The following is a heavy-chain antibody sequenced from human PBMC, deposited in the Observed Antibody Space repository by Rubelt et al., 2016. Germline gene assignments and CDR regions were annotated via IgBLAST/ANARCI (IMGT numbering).Heavy chain of an antibody. J-gene: IGHJ4*02. Sequence: QLQLQESGPGLVKPSETLSLTCTVSGGSISSSSYYWGWIRQPPGKGLAWIGSLYYSGTTFFNPSLKSRVTISVDTSKNQFSLKLGSVTAADTAVYYCARRGYNSGHSYLDFWGQGTLVTVSS. D-gene: IGHD6-19*01. CDR1: GGSISSSSYY. CDR2: LYYSGTT. CDR3: ARRGYNSGHSYLDF. V-gene: IGHV4-39*01.